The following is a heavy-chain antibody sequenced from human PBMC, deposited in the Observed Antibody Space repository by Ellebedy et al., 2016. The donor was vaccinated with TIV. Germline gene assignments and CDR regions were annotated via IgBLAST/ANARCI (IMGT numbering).Heavy chain of an antibody. Sequence: GSLRLSXTVSGGSISSYYWSWIRQPPGKGLEWIGYIYYSGSTNYNPSLKSRVTISVDTSKNQFSLKLSSVTAADTAVYYCARDPAPGSGGSRGAYYFDYWGQGTLVTVSS. CDR2: IYYSGST. CDR3: ARDPAPGSGGSRGAYYFDY. J-gene: IGHJ4*02. V-gene: IGHV4-59*01. D-gene: IGHD2-15*01. CDR1: GGSISSYY.